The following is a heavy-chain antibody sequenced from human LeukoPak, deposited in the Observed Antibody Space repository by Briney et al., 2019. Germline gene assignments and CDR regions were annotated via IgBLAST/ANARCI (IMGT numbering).Heavy chain of an antibody. J-gene: IGHJ4*02. CDR3: AKDRGWGLRYFDY. Sequence: PWGSLRLSRAASGFTFSSYAMSWVRQGPGKGLEWVSAISGSGGNTYYADSVKGRFTISRDNSKNTLYLQMNSLRAEDTAVYYCAKDRGWGLRYFDYWGQGTLVTVSS. CDR1: GFTFSSYA. D-gene: IGHD1-26*01. V-gene: IGHV3-23*01. CDR2: ISGSGGNT.